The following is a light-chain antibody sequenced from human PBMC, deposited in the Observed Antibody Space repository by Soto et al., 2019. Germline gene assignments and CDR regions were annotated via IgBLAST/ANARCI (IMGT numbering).Light chain of an antibody. J-gene: IGLJ2*01. V-gene: IGLV3-1*01. Sequence: SSELTQPPSVSVSPGQTASITCSGDKLGHKYVCWYQQKPGQSPVLVIYQDNKRPSGIPERFSGSNSGNTATLTISGTQAMDEADYYCQAWDSSTVVFGGGTKLTVL. CDR3: QAWDSSTVV. CDR2: QDN. CDR1: KLGHKY.